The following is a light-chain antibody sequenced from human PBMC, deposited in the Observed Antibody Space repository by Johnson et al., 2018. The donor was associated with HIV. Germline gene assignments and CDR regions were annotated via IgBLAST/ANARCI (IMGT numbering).Light chain of an antibody. CDR2: DNN. CDR3: GTWDSSLSAYV. J-gene: IGLJ1*01. Sequence: QSVLTQPPSVSAAPGQKVTISCSGSSSNIGNNYVSWYQQLPGTAPKLLIYDNNKRPSGIPDRFSGSKSGTSATLGITGLQTGDDADYYCGTWDSSLSAYVFGPGTKVIVV. CDR1: SSNIGNNY. V-gene: IGLV1-51*01.